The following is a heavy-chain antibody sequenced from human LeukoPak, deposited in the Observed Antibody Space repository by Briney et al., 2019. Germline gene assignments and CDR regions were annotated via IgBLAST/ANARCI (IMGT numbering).Heavy chain of an antibody. D-gene: IGHD2-15*01. CDR2: IYPGDSDT. CDR1: GYSFTSYW. Sequence: GESLKISCKGSGYSFTSYWIGWVRQMPGKGLEWMGIIYPGDSDTRYSPSFQGQVTISADKSISTAYLQWSSLKASDTAMYYCARLEGCSGGGCYDYFDYWGQGTLVTVSS. CDR3: ARLEGCSGGGCYDYFDY. V-gene: IGHV5-51*01. J-gene: IGHJ4*02.